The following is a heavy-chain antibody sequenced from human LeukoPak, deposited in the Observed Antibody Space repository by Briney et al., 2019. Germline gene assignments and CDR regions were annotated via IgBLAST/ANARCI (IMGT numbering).Heavy chain of an antibody. CDR3: ARDHYDSSGSKDAFDI. D-gene: IGHD3-22*01. V-gene: IGHV3-21*01. J-gene: IGHJ3*02. Sequence: GGSLRLSCAASGFTFSSYSMNWVRQAPGKGLEWVSSISSSSSYIYYADSVKGRFTISRDKAKNSLYLQMNSLRAEDTAVYYCARDHYDSSGSKDAFDIWGQGTMVTVSS. CDR1: GFTFSSYS. CDR2: ISSSSSYI.